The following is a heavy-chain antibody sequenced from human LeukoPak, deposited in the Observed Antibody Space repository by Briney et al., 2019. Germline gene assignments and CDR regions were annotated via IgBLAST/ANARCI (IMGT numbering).Heavy chain of an antibody. D-gene: IGHD2-2*03. CDR2: IKQDGSEK. Sequence: GGSLRLSCAASRFTFSSYWMTWVRQAPGKGLEWVANIKQDGSEKYYVGSVKGRFTISRDNAKNTVYLQMGSLRDEDTAIYYCARDLHGSPDRWGQGTLVTVSS. V-gene: IGHV3-7*01. J-gene: IGHJ5*02. CDR1: RFTFSSYW. CDR3: ARDLHGSPDR.